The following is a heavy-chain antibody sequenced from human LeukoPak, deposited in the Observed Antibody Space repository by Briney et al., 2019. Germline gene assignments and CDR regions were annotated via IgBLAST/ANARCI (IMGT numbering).Heavy chain of an antibody. J-gene: IGHJ5*02. CDR2: INHSGST. CDR3: ARGMFGESSYRNWFDP. CDR1: GGSFSGYY. Sequence: SETLSLTCAVYGGSFSGYYWSWIRQPPGKGLEWIGEINHSGSTNYNPSLKSRVTISVDTSKNQFSLKLSSVTAADTAVYYCARGMFGESSYRNWFDPWGQGTLVTVSS. V-gene: IGHV4-34*01. D-gene: IGHD3-10*02.